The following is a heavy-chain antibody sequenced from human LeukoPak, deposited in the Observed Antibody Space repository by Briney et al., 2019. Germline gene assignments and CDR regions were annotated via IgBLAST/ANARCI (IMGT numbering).Heavy chain of an antibody. CDR3: ARDRHSGHFD. V-gene: IGHV3-7*01. Sequence: PGRSPRLSCAASGFTFTDPWMSWVREVPGKGLEWVANIKEDGSQKNYVDSVKGRFTIFRDNAKNSLFLQMNSLRAEDTAVYFCARDRHSGHFDWGQGTLVTVSS. D-gene: IGHD1-26*01. J-gene: IGHJ4*02. CDR1: GFTFTDPW. CDR2: IKEDGSQK.